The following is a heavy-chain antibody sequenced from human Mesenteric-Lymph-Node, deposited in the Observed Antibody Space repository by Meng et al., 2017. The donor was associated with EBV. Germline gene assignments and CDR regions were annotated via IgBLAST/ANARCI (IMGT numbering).Heavy chain of an antibody. D-gene: IGHD3-10*01. CDR2: IYHSGTS. V-gene: IGHV4-4*02. J-gene: IGHJ4*02. CDR1: GGSISSNNW. Sequence: VRLEESAPGLVKPSGTRSLMCAVSGGSISSNNWWTWVRQPPGKGLEWIAEIYHSGTSNYNPSLKSRLTVSVDKSKNQFSLKLTSVTAADTAVYYCARDLLRGVIHSWGQGTLVTVSS. CDR3: ARDLLRGVIHS.